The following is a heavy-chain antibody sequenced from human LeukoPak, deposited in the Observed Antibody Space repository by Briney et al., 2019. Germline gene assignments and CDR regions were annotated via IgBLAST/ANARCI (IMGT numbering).Heavy chain of an antibody. J-gene: IGHJ4*02. CDR2: ISDEGGST. D-gene: IGHD2-8*02. CDR1: GFTFSIYA. CDR3: ARVDSTGWDDAFDY. V-gene: IGHV3-64*01. Sequence: GGSLRLSCAASGFTFSIYAMHWVRQAPGKGLDYVSAISDEGGSTYYANSVKGRFTISRDNSKNTLFLQMDSLRADDMAVYYCARVDSTGWDDAFDYWGQGTLVTVSS.